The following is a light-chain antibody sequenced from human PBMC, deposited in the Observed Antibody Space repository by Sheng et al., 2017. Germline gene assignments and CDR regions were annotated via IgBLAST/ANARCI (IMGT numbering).Light chain of an antibody. V-gene: IGKV3-15*01. CDR1: QSVTTN. CDR3: QQYNNWPPLT. J-gene: IGKJ4*01. CDR2: DAS. Sequence: EIVMTQSPATLSVSPGERVTLSCRASQSVTTNLAWYQLKPGQAPRLLIYDASTRATAFPARFSGSGSGTEFTLTISSLQSEDFAVYYCQQYNNWPPLTFGGGTKVEIK.